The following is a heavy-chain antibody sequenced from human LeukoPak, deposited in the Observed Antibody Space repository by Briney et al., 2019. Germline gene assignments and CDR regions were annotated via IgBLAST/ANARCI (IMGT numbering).Heavy chain of an antibody. Sequence: PSETLSLTCTVSGGSISSSSYYWGWIRQPPGKGLEWIGSIYYSGSTYYNPSLKSRVTISVDTSKNQFSLKLSSVTAADTAVYYCARTTRENIVVVTAIREYYYYYYMDVWGKGTTVTVSS. CDR1: GGSISSSSYY. D-gene: IGHD2-21*02. CDR2: IYYSGST. CDR3: ARTTRENIVVVTAIREYYYYYYMDV. V-gene: IGHV4-39*01. J-gene: IGHJ6*03.